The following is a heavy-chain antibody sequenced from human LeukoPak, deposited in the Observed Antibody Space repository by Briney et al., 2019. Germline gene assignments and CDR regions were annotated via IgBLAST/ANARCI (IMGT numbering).Heavy chain of an antibody. V-gene: IGHV4-34*01. J-gene: IGHJ4*02. Sequence: SETLSLTCAVYGGSFSGYYWSWIRQPPGKGREWIGEINHSGSTNYNPSLKSRATISVETSKNQFSLKLSSVTAADTAVYSCEIFYYDILTGYYIGDYWGQGTLVTVSS. CDR1: GGSFSGYY. CDR3: EIFYYDILTGYYIGDY. D-gene: IGHD3-9*01. CDR2: INHSGST.